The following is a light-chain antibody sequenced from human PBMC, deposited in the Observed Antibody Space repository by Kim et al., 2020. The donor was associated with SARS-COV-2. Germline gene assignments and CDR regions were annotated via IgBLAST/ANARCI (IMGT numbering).Light chain of an antibody. Sequence: LSRGERATLSCRSSQSVIRYLAWFQQKPGQAPRLLIYDASNRATGIPARFSGSGSGTDFTLTISSLEAEDFAVYYCQQRSNWPLTFCGGTKVDIK. V-gene: IGKV3-11*01. CDR2: DAS. J-gene: IGKJ4*01. CDR3: QQRSNWPLT. CDR1: QSVIRY.